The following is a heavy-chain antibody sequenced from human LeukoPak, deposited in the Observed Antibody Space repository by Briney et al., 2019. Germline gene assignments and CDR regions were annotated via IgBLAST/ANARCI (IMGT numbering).Heavy chain of an antibody. V-gene: IGHV3-30*02. CDR1: GFSFSGHG. J-gene: IGHJ6*03. CDR2: IRYDGSDQ. Sequence: QAGGSLRLSCAASGFSFSGHGMHWVRQAPGKGLEWVAFIRYDGSDQYYADSVKGRFTISRDNSKNMLSLQMNSLRAEDTAVYYCAREETGTPFYYYYYMDVWGKGTTVTVSS. CDR3: AREETGTPFYYYYYMDV. D-gene: IGHD1-1*01.